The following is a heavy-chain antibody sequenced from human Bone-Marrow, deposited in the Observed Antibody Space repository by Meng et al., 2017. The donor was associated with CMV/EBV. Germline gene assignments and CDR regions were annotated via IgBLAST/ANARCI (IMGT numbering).Heavy chain of an antibody. CDR1: GFTFNTYW. V-gene: IGHV3-7*01. CDR2: IKQDGSEK. Sequence: GSLRLSCVASGFTFNTYWMSWVRQAPGKGLEWVANIKQDGSEKYYVGSVKGRFTISRDNAKNTLYLQMNSLRAGDTAVYYCARDIPVKSDGVVPSATDYWGQGTMVTVSS. D-gene: IGHD2-2*01. CDR3: ARDIPVKSDGVVPSATDY. J-gene: IGHJ4*02.